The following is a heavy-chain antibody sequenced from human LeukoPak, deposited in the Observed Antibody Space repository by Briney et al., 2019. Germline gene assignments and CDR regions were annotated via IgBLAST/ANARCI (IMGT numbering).Heavy chain of an antibody. V-gene: IGHV4-34*01. CDR3: ARERAAAGA. Sequence: PSQTLSLTCAVYGGSFSGYYWSWIRQPPGKGLEWIGEINHSGSTNYNPSLKSRVTISVDTSKNQFSLKLSSVTAADTAVYYCARERAAAGAWGQGTLVTVSS. CDR1: GGSFSGYY. D-gene: IGHD6-13*01. CDR2: INHSGST. J-gene: IGHJ5*02.